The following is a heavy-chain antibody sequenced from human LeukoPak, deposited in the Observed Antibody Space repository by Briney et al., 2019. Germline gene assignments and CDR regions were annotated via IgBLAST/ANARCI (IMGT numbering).Heavy chain of an antibody. D-gene: IGHD2-15*01. J-gene: IGHJ4*02. CDR3: TRQECSGGSCSYVDY. V-gene: IGHV3-73*01. Sequence: QPGGSLKLSCAASGFTFSGSYMHWVRQASGKGLEWVGLIRSKPNSYTTVYAASVKGRFTISRDDSKYTAYLQMNSLKAEDTAVYYCTRQECSGGSCSYVDYWGQGTLVTVSS. CDR1: GFTFSGSY. CDR2: IRSKPNSYTT.